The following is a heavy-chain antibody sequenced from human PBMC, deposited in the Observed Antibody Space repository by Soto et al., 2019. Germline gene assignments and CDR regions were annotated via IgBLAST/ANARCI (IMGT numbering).Heavy chain of an antibody. D-gene: IGHD2-15*01. CDR1: GYTLTELS. CDR3: ATDAARAASYYYYYGMDV. V-gene: IGHV1-24*01. Sequence: ASVKVSCKVSGYTLTELSMHWVRQAPGKGLEWMGGFDPEDGETIYAQKFQGRVTMTEDTSTDTAYMELSSLRSEDTAVYYCATDAARAASYYYYYGMDVWGQGTTVTVS. CDR2: FDPEDGET. J-gene: IGHJ6*02.